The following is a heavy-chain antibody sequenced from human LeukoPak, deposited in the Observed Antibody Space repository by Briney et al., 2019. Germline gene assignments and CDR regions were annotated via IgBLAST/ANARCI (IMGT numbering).Heavy chain of an antibody. CDR1: GYSFTSYW. V-gene: IGHV5-51*01. Sequence: GESLKISCKGSGYSFTSYWIGWVRQMPGKGLELMGIIFPYNSDTRYNPSFQGQVTISVDKSINTAYLQWSSLKASDTAIYFCARRIDLSFDSWGQGTLVTVSS. CDR3: ARRIDLSFDS. CDR2: IFPYNSDT. J-gene: IGHJ4*02. D-gene: IGHD3-3*01.